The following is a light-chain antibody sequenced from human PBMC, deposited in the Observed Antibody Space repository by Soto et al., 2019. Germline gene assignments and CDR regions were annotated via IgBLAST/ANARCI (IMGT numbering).Light chain of an antibody. Sequence: QLVLTQSPSPSASLGASVKLTCTLSSGHSSYAIAWHQQQPEKGPRYLMKLDSDGSHTKGDAIPDRFSGSSSGAERYLTISSLQSEDEADYYCQTWGTGIHVVFGGGTKLTVL. CDR1: SGHSSYA. V-gene: IGLV4-69*01. CDR2: LDSDGSH. CDR3: QTWGTGIHVV. J-gene: IGLJ2*01.